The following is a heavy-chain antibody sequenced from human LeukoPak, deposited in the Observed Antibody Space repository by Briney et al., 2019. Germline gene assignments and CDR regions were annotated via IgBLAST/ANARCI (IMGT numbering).Heavy chain of an antibody. CDR1: GFTFSSYS. CDR3: ARDGRPFDI. Sequence: QPGGSRRLSCAASGFTFSSYSMSWVRQAPGKGLEWVAYISSSSSTLHYADPVKGRFTISRDNAKNSLYLQMNSLRDEDTAVYYRARDGRPFDIWGQGTMVTVSS. V-gene: IGHV3-48*02. J-gene: IGHJ3*02. CDR2: ISSSSSTL.